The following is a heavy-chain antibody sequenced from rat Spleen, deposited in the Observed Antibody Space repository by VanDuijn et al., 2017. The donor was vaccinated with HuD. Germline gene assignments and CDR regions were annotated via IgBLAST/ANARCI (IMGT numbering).Heavy chain of an antibody. CDR3: TRARYTTDLYVMDA. V-gene: IGHV5-27*01. CDR2: ITNTGGST. CDR1: GFSFSNYY. Sequence: EVQLVESGGGLVQPGRSLKLSCAASGFSFSNYYMAWVRQDPTKGLEWVASITNTGGSTYYPDSVKGRFTISRDNAKSTLYLQMNSLRSEDTATYYCTRARYTTDLYVMDAWGQGASVTVSS. J-gene: IGHJ4*01. D-gene: IGHD1-6*01.